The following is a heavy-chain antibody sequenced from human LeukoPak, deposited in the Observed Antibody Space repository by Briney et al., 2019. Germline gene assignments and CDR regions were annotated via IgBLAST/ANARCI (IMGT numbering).Heavy chain of an antibody. D-gene: IGHD4-17*01. V-gene: IGHV3-15*07. CDR3: TTDQPTDYGDFDY. J-gene: IGHJ4*02. CDR2: VKSKTDGGTT. CDR1: GFTFSNAW. Sequence: GGSLRLSCAASGFTFSNAWMNWVRQGPGKGLEWVGRVKSKTDGGTTDYAGPVKGRFTIPRDDSKNTLYMQMNSLKTEDTAVYYCTTDQPTDYGDFDYWGQGTLVTVSS.